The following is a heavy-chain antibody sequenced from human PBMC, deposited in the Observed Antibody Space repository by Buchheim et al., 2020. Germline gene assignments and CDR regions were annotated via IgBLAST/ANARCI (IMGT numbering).Heavy chain of an antibody. V-gene: IGHV1-2*06. CDR3: ARDPKENCSSTSCYAAYYYGMDV. J-gene: IGHJ6*02. D-gene: IGHD2-2*01. CDR1: GYTFTGYY. CDR2: INPNSGGT. Sequence: QVQLVQSGAEVKKPGASVKVSCKASGYTFTGYYMHWVRQAPGQGLEWMGRINPNSGGTNYAQKFQGRVTMTRDTSISPAYMELSRLRSDDTAVYYCARDPKENCSSTSCYAAYYYGMDVWGQGTT.